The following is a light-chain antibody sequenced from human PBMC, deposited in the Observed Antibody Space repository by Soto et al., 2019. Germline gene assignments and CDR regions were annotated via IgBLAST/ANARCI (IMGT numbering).Light chain of an antibody. CDR1: SSNIGINA. CDR3: AAWDDSLNGVV. V-gene: IGLV1-36*01. J-gene: IGLJ2*01. Sequence: QSVLTQPPSVSEAPRQRVTISCSGGSSNIGINAVNWYQQLPGKAPKLLIYYDDLLPSGVSDRFSGSKSGTSASLAISGLQSDDEAHYYCAAWDDSLNGVVFGGGTQLTVL. CDR2: YDD.